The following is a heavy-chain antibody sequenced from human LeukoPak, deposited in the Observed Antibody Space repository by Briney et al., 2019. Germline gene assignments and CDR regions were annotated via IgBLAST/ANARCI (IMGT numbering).Heavy chain of an antibody. CDR1: GFSVSSNY. CDR3: ARVRIPEYSGGWYFDY. V-gene: IGHV3-53*01. CDR2: IYSGSST. Sequence: GGSLRLFCAASGFSVSSNYMSWVRQAPGMGLEWVSVIYSGSSTNYADSVKGRFTISRDNSKNTLHLQMNSLGAEDTAVYYCARVRIPEYSGGWYFDYWGQGTLVTVSS. J-gene: IGHJ4*02. D-gene: IGHD6-19*01.